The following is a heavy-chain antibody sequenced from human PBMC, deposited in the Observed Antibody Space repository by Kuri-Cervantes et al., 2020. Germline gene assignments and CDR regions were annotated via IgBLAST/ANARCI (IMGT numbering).Heavy chain of an antibody. CDR3: ARDTSTVTTYWYFDL. CDR1: GGSFGGYY. CDR2: INHSGST. J-gene: IGHJ2*01. D-gene: IGHD4-17*01. V-gene: IGHV4-34*01. Sequence: SQTLSLTCAVYGGSFGGYYRSWIRQPPGKGLEWIGEINHSGSTNYNPSLKSRVTISVDKSKNQFSLKLSSVTAADTAVYYCARDTSTVTTYWYFDLWGRGTLVTVSS.